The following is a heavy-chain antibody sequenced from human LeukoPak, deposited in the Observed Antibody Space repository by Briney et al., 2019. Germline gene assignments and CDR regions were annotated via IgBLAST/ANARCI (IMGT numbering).Heavy chain of an antibody. D-gene: IGHD1-26*01. CDR1: GGSISSGDYY. CDR3: ARSSLGEWELFDY. CDR2: IYYSGST. Sequence: SETLSLTCTVSGGSISSGDYYWSWIRQPPGKGLEWIGYIYYSGSTYYNPSLKSRVTISVDTSKNQFSLKLSSVTAADTAVYYCARSSLGEWELFDYWGQGTLVTVSS. J-gene: IGHJ4*02. V-gene: IGHV4-30-4*08.